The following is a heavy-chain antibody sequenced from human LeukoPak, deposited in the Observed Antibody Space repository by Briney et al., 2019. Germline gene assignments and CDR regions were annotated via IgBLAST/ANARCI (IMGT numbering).Heavy chain of an antibody. V-gene: IGHV3-30*18. CDR3: AKDTYYYDSSGVDY. J-gene: IGHJ4*02. D-gene: IGHD3-22*01. Sequence: GGSLRLSCAASGFTFSSYAVSWVRQAPGKGLEWVAVISYDGSNKYYADSVKGRFTISRDNSKNTLYLQMNSLRAEDTAVYYCAKDTYYYDSSGVDYWGQGTLVTVSS. CDR1: GFTFSSYA. CDR2: ISYDGSNK.